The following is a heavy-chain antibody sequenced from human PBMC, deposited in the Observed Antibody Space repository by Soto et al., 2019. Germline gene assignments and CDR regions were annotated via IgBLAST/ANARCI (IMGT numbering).Heavy chain of an antibody. V-gene: IGHV3-23*01. CDR1: GFTFSSYA. J-gene: IGHJ3*02. CDR3: AKLQGSYSSGWATDAFDI. Sequence: GGSLRLSCAASGFTFSSYAMSWVRQAPGKGLEWVSAISGSGGSTYYADSVKGRFTISRDNSKNTLYLQMNSLRAEDTAVCYCAKLQGSYSSGWATDAFDIWGQGTMVTVSS. CDR2: ISGSGGST. D-gene: IGHD6-19*01.